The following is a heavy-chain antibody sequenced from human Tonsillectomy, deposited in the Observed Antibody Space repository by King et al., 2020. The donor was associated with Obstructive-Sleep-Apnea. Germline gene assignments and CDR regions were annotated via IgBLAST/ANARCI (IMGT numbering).Heavy chain of an antibody. Sequence: VQLQESGPGLVKPSETLSLTCTDSVGSVSSDDYYLNWIRQPPGKGLEGIGYMSYSGRTDYNPSLKRRVSITMDTSRNQNAPKLSSVTVADTAVYYCVRGERYYDSGNYGLGPYWGQGTLIIVSS. CDR1: VGSVSSDDYY. CDR2: MSYSGRT. J-gene: IGHJ4*02. V-gene: IGHV4-61*08. D-gene: IGHD3-10*01. CDR3: VRGERYYDSGNYGLGPY.